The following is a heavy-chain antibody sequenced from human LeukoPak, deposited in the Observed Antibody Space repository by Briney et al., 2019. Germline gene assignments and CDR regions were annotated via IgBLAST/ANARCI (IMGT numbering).Heavy chain of an antibody. Sequence: GGSLRLSCAASGFTFSDYYMSWIRQAPGKGLEWVSYISSSGSTIYYADSVKGRFTISRDNAKNSLYLQMNSLRAEDTAVYYCARDSSAGATFYFDYWGQGTLVTVSS. CDR3: ARDSSAGATFYFDY. V-gene: IGHV3-11*01. J-gene: IGHJ4*02. CDR2: ISSSGSTI. CDR1: GFTFSDYY. D-gene: IGHD1-26*01.